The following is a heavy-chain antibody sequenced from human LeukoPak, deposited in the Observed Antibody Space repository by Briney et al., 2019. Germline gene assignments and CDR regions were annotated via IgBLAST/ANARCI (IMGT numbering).Heavy chain of an antibody. CDR3: AREDSSGYYDY. CDR2: ISYDGSNK. CDR1: GFTFSSYA. J-gene: IGHJ4*02. D-gene: IGHD3-22*01. V-gene: IGHV3-30-3*01. Sequence: SGGSLRLSCAASGFTFSSYAMHWVRQAPGKGLEWVAVISYDGSNKYYADSVKGRFTISRDNSKNTLYLQMNSLRAEDTAVYYCAREDSSGYYDYWGQGTLVTVSS.